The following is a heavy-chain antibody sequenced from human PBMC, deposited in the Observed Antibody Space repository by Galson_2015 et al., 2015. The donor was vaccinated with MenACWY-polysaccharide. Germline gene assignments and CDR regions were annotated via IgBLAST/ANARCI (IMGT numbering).Heavy chain of an antibody. D-gene: IGHD5-24*01. CDR1: GTNLTSGLFY. V-gene: IGHV4-61*01. Sequence: ETLSLTCSVSGTNLTSGLFYWSWIRQAPRQGLEWIGYVYFGGKTNYNPSLKSRVTISEDTSKNQFSLKVASVTAADTAVYFCARVAIRVPVFYFDYWGQGVLVTVS. CDR2: VYFGGKT. J-gene: IGHJ4*02. CDR3: ARVAIRVPVFYFDY.